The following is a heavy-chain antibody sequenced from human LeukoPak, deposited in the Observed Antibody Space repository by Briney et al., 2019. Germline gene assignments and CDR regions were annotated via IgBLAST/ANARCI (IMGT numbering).Heavy chain of an antibody. V-gene: IGHV4-31*03. CDR2: IYYSGTT. J-gene: IGHJ4*02. CDR3: ARAAQNWNNAPYFDF. D-gene: IGHD1-1*01. Sequence: SETLSLTCTVSGGSISSGDYYWSWIRQHPGKGLEWIGYIYYSGTTYYNPSLKSRLTISVDTSKNQFSLKLTSVTAADTAVYYCARAAQNWNNAPYFDFWGQGSPVTVSS. CDR1: GGSISSGDYY.